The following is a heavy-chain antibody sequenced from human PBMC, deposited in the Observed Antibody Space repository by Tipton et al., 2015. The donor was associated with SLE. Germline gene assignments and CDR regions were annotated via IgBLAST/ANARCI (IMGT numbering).Heavy chain of an antibody. CDR2: IYYTGTTT. CDR1: GGSVSSSSKY. Sequence: LRLSCTVSGGSVSSSSKYWAWIRQPPGKGLGWCGSIYYTGTTTYYNSFLKSRVTMSVDTSKNKFSLRLTSVIAADTAVYYCARLHGYSYGLNWFDPWGQGTLISVSS. D-gene: IGHD5-18*01. J-gene: IGHJ5*02. CDR3: ARLHGYSYGLNWFDP. V-gene: IGHV4-39*07.